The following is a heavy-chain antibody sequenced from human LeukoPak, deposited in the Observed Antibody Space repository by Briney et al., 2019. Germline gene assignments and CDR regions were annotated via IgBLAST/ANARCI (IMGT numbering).Heavy chain of an antibody. D-gene: IGHD3-22*01. CDR2: IYYSGST. V-gene: IGHV4-59*12. J-gene: IGHJ3*02. CDR3: AAPVSDSSGYYLAAFDI. Sequence: PSETLSLTCTVSGGSISSYYWSWIRQPPGKGLEWIGYIYYSGSTYYNPSLKSRVTISVDTSKNQFSLKLSSVTAADTAVYYCAAPVSDSSGYYLAAFDIWGQGTMVTVSS. CDR1: GGSISSYY.